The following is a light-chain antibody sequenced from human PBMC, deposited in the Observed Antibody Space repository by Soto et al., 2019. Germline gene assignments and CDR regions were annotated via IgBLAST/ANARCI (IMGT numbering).Light chain of an antibody. Sequence: DIQITQSPSTLSASVGDRVTITFLANQDIGTWLAWYQQKPEKAPKVLIYRASHLESGVPSRFSASGSGTEFSLTINSLQADDFATYYCQQYHIYSWTFGQGTKVDIK. J-gene: IGKJ1*01. CDR2: RAS. CDR3: QQYHIYSWT. CDR1: QDIGTW. V-gene: IGKV1-5*03.